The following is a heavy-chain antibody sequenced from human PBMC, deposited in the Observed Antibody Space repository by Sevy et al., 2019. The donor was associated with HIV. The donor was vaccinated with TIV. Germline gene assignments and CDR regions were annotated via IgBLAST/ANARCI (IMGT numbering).Heavy chain of an antibody. CDR1: GYTFTSYG. CDR3: ARDEKELLVVTPVYFDY. Sequence: ASVKVSCKASGYTFTSYGISWVGQAPGQGLEWMGWISAYNRNTNYAQKLQGRVTMTTDTSTSTAYMELRSLRSDDTALYYCARDEKELLVVTPVYFDYWGQGTMVTVSS. V-gene: IGHV1-18*01. J-gene: IGHJ4*02. CDR2: ISAYNRNT. D-gene: IGHD3-22*01.